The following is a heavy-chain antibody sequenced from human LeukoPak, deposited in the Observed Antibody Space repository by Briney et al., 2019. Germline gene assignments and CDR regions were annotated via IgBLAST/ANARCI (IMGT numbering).Heavy chain of an antibody. CDR1: GGSFSGYY. J-gene: IGHJ5*02. D-gene: IGHD2/OR15-2a*01. Sequence: SETLSLTCAVYGGSFSGYYWSWIRQPPGKGLEWIGEINHSGSTNYNPSLKSRVTISVDTSKNQFSLKLSSVTAADTAVYYCARLPLSNRWFHPWGQGTLVTVSS. V-gene: IGHV4-34*01. CDR2: INHSGST. CDR3: ARLPLSNRWFHP.